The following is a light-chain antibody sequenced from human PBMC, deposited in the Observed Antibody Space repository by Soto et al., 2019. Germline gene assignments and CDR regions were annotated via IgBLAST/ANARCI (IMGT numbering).Light chain of an antibody. J-gene: IGLJ1*01. CDR2: EVT. V-gene: IGLV2-8*01. Sequence: LTQPPSASGSRGQPVTISCTGTSSDVGGYDYVSWYQQHPGKAPKLIIYEVTKRPSGVPDRFSGSKSGNTASLTVSGLRAEDEADYYCSSYAGTNNLYVFGTGTKVTVL. CDR1: SSDVGGYDY. CDR3: SSYAGTNNLYV.